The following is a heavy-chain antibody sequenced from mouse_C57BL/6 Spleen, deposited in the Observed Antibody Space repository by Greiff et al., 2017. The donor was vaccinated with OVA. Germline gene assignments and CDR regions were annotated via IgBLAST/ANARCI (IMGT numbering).Heavy chain of an antibody. CDR3: ARHEDPGYYGSSYYFDY. D-gene: IGHD1-1*01. Sequence: VKLQESGAELVKPGASVKLSCKASGYTFTEYTIHWVKQRSGQGLEWIGWFYPGSGSIKYNEKFKDKATLTADKSSSTVYMELSRLTSEDSAVYFCARHEDPGYYGSSYYFDYWGQGTTLTVSS. V-gene: IGHV1-62-2*01. J-gene: IGHJ2*01. CDR2: FYPGSGSI. CDR1: GYTFTEYT.